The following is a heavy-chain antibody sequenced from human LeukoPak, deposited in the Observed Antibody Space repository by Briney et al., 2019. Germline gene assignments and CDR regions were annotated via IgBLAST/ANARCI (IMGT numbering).Heavy chain of an antibody. CDR1: GGTFSSYA. CDR2: IIPIFGTA. J-gene: IGHJ4*02. D-gene: IGHD3-10*01. Sequence: ASVKVSCKASGGTFSSYAISWVRQAPGQGLEWMGGIIPIFGTANYAQKFQGRVTITADESTSTAYMELSSLRSEDTAVYYCAYFANYGSGSYPGYWGQGTLVTVSS. V-gene: IGHV1-69*01. CDR3: AYFANYGSGSYPGY.